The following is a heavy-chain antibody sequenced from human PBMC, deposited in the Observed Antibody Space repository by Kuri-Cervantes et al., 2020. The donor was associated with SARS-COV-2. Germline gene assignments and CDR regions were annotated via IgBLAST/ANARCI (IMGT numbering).Heavy chain of an antibody. J-gene: IGHJ4*02. CDR2: IDPSDSYT. D-gene: IGHD3-10*01. CDR1: GYSFTSYW. Sequence: GESLKISCKGSGYSFTSYWISWVRQMPGKGLEWMGRIDPSDSYTNYSPPFQGHVTISADKSISTAYLQWSSLKASDTAMYYCARLAKMVRGVIGLDYWGQGTLVTVSS. CDR3: ARLAKMVRGVIGLDY. V-gene: IGHV5-10-1*01.